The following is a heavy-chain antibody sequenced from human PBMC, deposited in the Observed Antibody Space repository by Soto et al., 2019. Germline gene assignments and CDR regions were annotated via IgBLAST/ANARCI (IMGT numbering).Heavy chain of an antibody. Sequence: GASVKVSCKASGYTLTSYYMHWVRQAPGQGLEWMGIINPSGGSTSYAQKFQGRVTMTRDTSTSTVYMELSSLRSEDTAVYYCARVFLEWLLYGAFDIWGQGPMVTVSS. V-gene: IGHV1-46*03. J-gene: IGHJ3*02. D-gene: IGHD3-3*01. CDR1: GYTLTSYY. CDR2: INPSGGST. CDR3: ARVFLEWLLYGAFDI.